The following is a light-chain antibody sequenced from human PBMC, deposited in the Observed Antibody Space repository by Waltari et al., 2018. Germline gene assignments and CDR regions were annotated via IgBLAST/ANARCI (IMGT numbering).Light chain of an antibody. V-gene: IGKV4-1*01. CDR1: QRVLYSSNNKNY. J-gene: IGKJ5*01. CDR2: WAS. CDR3: QQYYSTPPA. Sequence: DIVMTQSPDSLAVSLGERATINCKSSQRVLYSSNNKNYLAWYQQKPGQPPKLLIDWASTRESGVPDRVSVSGSGTDFTLTISSLQAEDVAVYYCQQYYSTPPAFGQGTRLEIK.